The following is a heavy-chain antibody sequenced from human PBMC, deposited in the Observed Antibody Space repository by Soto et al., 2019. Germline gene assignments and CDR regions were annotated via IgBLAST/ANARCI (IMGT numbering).Heavy chain of an antibody. Sequence: TLSLTCAVSGGSISSGGYSWSWIRQPPGKALEWLAVIYWDDAKTYRPSLKSRLTITKDTSKNQVALTMTNMDPVDTATYYCAHAYGGRSLCWGQGTLVTVSS. CDR3: AHAYGGRSLC. CDR1: GGSISSGGYS. D-gene: IGHD1-26*01. CDR2: IYWDDAK. V-gene: IGHV2-5*08. J-gene: IGHJ4*02.